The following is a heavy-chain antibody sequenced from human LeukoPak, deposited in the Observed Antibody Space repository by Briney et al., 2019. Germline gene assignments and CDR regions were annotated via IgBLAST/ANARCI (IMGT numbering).Heavy chain of an antibody. CDR3: ARDRSGDWNDEFDY. J-gene: IGHJ4*02. CDR1: GFTFSSYW. D-gene: IGHD1-1*01. Sequence: GGSLRLSCAASGFTFSSYWMHWVRQAPGKGLVWVSRINSDGSSTSYADSVKGRLTISRDNARNTLYLQMNSLRAEDTAVYYCARDRSGDWNDEFDYWGQGTLVTVSS. V-gene: IGHV3-74*01. CDR2: INSDGSST.